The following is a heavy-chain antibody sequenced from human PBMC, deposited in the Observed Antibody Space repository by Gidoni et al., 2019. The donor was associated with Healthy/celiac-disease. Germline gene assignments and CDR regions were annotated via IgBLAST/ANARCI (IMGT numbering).Heavy chain of an antibody. Sequence: QVQLVESGGGVVQPGRSLRLSCAASGVTFSSYAMHWVRQAPGKGLEGVAVISYDGSNKYYADSVKGRFTISRDNSKNTLYLQMNSLRAEDTAVYYCARDPQRRYYGSGHPWFDPWGQGTLVTVSS. CDR2: ISYDGSNK. V-gene: IGHV3-30-3*01. CDR3: ARDPQRRYYGSGHPWFDP. J-gene: IGHJ5*02. CDR1: GVTFSSYA. D-gene: IGHD3-10*01.